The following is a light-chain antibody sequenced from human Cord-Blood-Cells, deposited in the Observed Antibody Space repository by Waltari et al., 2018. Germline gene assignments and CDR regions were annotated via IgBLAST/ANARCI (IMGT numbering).Light chain of an antibody. CDR1: SSDVGGYYY. CDR2: DVS. CDR3: SSYTSSSTLGV. V-gene: IGLV2-14*01. J-gene: IGLJ2*01. Sequence: QSALTQPASVSGSPGQSITISCTGTSSDVGGYYYVSWYKQHPGKAPKLMIYDVSNRPSGVSNRFAGSKSCNTASLTISGLQAEDEADYYCSSYTSSSTLGVFGGGTKLTVL.